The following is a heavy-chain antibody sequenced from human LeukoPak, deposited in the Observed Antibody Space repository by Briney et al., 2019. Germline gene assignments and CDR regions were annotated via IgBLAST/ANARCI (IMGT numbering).Heavy chain of an antibody. D-gene: IGHD6-13*01. CDR2: IYHSGST. J-gene: IGHJ4*02. CDR1: GYSISSGYY. V-gene: IGHV4-38-2*02. Sequence: SETLSLTCTVSGYSISSGYYLGWIRQPPGKGLEWFGSIYHSGSTYYNPSLKSRVTISIDTSKNQFSLKLSSVTAADTAVYYCARPNSGLSIAAAATYYFDYWGQGTLVTVSS. CDR3: ARPNSGLSIAAAATYYFDY.